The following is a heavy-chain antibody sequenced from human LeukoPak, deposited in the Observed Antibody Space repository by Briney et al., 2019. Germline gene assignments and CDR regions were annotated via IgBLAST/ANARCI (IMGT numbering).Heavy chain of an antibody. CDR1: GFTVSAYA. J-gene: IGHJ6*02. V-gene: IGHV3-23*01. CDR3: ARDRGYQLLSPHGMDV. D-gene: IGHD2-2*01. Sequence: GVSLRLSCAASGFTVSAYAMAWVRQAPGKGLEWVSTIYDDNTYYADSVKGRFAISTDNSKNTLYLQMNSLRVEDTAVYFCARDRGYQLLSPHGMDVWGQGTTVTVSS. CDR2: IYDDNT.